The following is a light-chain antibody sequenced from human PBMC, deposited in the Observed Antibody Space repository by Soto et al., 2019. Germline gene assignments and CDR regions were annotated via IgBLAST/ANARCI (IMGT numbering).Light chain of an antibody. V-gene: IGKV3-20*01. CDR1: QSVGSRW. J-gene: IGKJ1*01. Sequence: EIVLTQSPGTVSLSPGERATLSCRASQSVGSRWLAWYQQKPGQAPRVLIYGGSNRATGIPDRFSGSGSGTEFTLTISSLEPEDFAVYYGQQYYSSRTFGQGTKVEMK. CDR2: GGS. CDR3: QQYYSSRT.